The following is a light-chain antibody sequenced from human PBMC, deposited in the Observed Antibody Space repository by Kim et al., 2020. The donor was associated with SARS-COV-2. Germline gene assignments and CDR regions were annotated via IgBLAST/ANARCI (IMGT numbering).Light chain of an antibody. V-gene: IGKV3D-15*01. J-gene: IGKJ1*01. CDR3: QQYNNWPQT. Sequence: GSPGDTATPACRASQSLSGNLAWYQQIPGQAPRLLIYGASLRATGIPARFSGSGSDTEFTLTINSLQPEDFAVYYCQQYNNWPQTFGQGTKVDIK. CDR2: GAS. CDR1: QSLSGN.